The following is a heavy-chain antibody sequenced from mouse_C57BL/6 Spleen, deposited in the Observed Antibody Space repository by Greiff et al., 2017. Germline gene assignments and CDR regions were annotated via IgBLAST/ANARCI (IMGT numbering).Heavy chain of an antibody. J-gene: IGHJ4*01. D-gene: IGHD1-1*01. CDR1: GFTFSDYG. CDR2: ISSGSSTI. Sequence: EVQGVESGGGLVKPGGSLKFSCAASGFTFSDYGMHWVRQAPEQGLEWVAYISSGSSTIYYAGTVKGRFTISRDNAKNTLFLQMTMLRSEDTAMYYCAMGYGSPYYAMDYWSQGTSFTVSS. V-gene: IGHV5-17*01. CDR3: AMGYGSPYYAMDY.